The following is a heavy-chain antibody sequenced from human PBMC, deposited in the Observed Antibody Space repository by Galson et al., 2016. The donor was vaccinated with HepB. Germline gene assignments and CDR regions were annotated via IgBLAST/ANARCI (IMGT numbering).Heavy chain of an antibody. J-gene: IGHJ4*02. V-gene: IGHV3-33*06. CDR3: AKVRFCIDTNCHPYYFTT. Sequence: SLRLSCAASGFMFSHYGIHWVRQAPGKGLEWVAAIFYDENNKYYADSVKGRFTISRDNSKNTLYLQMSSLRAEDTAVYYCAKVRFCIDTNCHPYYFTTGAREPWSPSPQ. CDR2: IFYDENNK. CDR1: GFMFSHYG. D-gene: IGHD2-2*01.